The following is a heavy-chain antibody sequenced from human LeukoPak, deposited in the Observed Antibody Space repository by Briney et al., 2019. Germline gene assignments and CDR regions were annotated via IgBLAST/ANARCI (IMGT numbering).Heavy chain of an antibody. CDR1: GYTFTGYY. CDR2: INPNSGGT. V-gene: IGHV1-2*04. D-gene: IGHD2-2*01. CDR3: ARSPYCSSTSCRNRGFDSWFDP. Sequence: ASVKVSCKASGYTFTGYYMHWVRQAPGQGLEWMGWINPNSGGTNYAQKFQGWVTMTRDTSISTAYMELSRLRSDDTAVYYCARSPYCSSTSCRNRGFDSWFDPWGQGTLVTVSS. J-gene: IGHJ5*02.